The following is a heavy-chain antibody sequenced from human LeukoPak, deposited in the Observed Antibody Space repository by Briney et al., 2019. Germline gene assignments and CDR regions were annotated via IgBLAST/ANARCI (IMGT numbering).Heavy chain of an antibody. CDR1: GFTFSSYG. V-gene: IGHV3-30*18. J-gene: IGHJ5*02. Sequence: GGSLRLSCAASGFTFSSYGMHWVRQAPGKGLEWVAVISYDGSNKYYADSVKGRFTISRDNSKNTLYLQMNSLRAEDTAVYYCAKGWGSWFDPWGQGTLVTVSS. CDR2: ISYDGSNK. D-gene: IGHD7-27*01. CDR3: AKGWGSWFDP.